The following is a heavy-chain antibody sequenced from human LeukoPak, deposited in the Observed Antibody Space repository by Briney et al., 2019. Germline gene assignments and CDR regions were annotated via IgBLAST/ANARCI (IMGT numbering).Heavy chain of an antibody. CDR3: ARGPVRRRYSSGWFDP. CDR2: IYYSGST. D-gene: IGHD6-19*01. Sequence: SETLSLTCTVSGGSISSSSYYWGWIRQPPGKGLEWIGSIYYSGSTYYNPSLKSRVTISVDTSKNQFSLKLSSVTAADTAVYYCARGPVRRRYSSGWFDPWGQGTLVTVSS. V-gene: IGHV4-39*07. CDR1: GGSISSSSYY. J-gene: IGHJ5*02.